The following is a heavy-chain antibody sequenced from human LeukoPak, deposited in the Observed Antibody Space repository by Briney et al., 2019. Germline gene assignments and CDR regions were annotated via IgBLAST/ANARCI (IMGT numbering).Heavy chain of an antibody. CDR1: GYTFTSYD. Sequence: ASVKVSCKASGYTFTSYDINWVRQATGQGLEWMGWMNPNSGNTGYAQKFQGRVTITRNTSISTAYMELSSLRSEDTAVYYCAIRYSYGPFDYWGQGTLVTVSS. J-gene: IGHJ4*02. CDR2: MNPNSGNT. D-gene: IGHD5-18*01. CDR3: AIRYSYGPFDY. V-gene: IGHV1-8*03.